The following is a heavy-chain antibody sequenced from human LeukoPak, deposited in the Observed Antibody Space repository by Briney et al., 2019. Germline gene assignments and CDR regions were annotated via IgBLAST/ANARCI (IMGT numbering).Heavy chain of an antibody. CDR3: AREPTSGREPTSGRPLDY. D-gene: IGHD5-12*01. Sequence: SETLSLTCTVSGGSTSGYFWSWIRQPAGKGLEWIVRIYSSGINNYNPSLKGRVTMSLDTSKNHLSLNLSSVTAADTAVYYCAREPTSGREPTSGRPLDYWGQGTLVTVSS. V-gene: IGHV4-4*07. J-gene: IGHJ4*02. CDR1: GGSTSGYF. CDR2: IYSSGIN.